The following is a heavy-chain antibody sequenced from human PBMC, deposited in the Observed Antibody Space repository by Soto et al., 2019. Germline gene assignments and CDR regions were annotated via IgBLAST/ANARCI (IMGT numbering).Heavy chain of an antibody. D-gene: IGHD4-17*01. CDR2: IYYSGST. J-gene: IGHJ5*02. CDR3: ARGTTVTRLKTNWFDP. CDR1: GGSISSGGYY. V-gene: IGHV4-31*03. Sequence: PSETLSLTCTVSGGSISSGGYYWSWIRQHPGKGLEWIGYIYYSGSTYYNPSLKSRVTLSVDTSKNQFSLKLSSVTAADTAVYYCARGTTVTRLKTNWFDPWGQGTLVTVSS.